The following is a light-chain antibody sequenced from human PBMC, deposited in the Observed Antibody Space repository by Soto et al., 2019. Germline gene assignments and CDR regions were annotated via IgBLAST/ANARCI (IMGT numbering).Light chain of an antibody. CDR3: SSYTTTNTVV. CDR2: DVT. CDR1: SSDVDGYDY. V-gene: IGLV2-14*01. Sequence: QSVLTQPASVSGSPGQSITISCTGASSDVDGYDYVSWYQHHPGEAPKLLIYDVTNRPSGVSNRFSASKSGNTASLTISGLQGEDEAHYYCSSYTTTNTVVFGGGTKLTVL. J-gene: IGLJ2*01.